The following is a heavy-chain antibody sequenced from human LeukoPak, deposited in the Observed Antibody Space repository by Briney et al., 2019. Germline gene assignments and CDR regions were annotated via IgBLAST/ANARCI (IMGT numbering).Heavy chain of an antibody. J-gene: IGHJ4*02. V-gene: IGHV3-33*01. D-gene: IGHD5-12*01. CDR1: GFTLSSYG. CDR3: ARPTRGYSGYSYYFDY. CDR2: IWYDGSNK. Sequence: PGGSLRLSCAASGFTLSSYGMHWVRQAPGKGLEWVAVIWYDGSNKYYADSVKGRFTISRDNSKNTLYLQMNSLRAEDTAVYYCARPTRGYSGYSYYFDYWGQGTLVTVSS.